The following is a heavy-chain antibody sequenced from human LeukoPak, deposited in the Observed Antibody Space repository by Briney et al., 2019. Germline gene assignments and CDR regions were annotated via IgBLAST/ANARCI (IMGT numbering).Heavy chain of an antibody. Sequence: GGSLRLSCAASGFTFSSYSMNWVRQAPGKGLEWVSSISSSSSYIYYADSVKGRFTISRDNSKNTLYLQMNSLRAEDTAVYYCAKGSSWYWWGQGTLVTVSS. CDR3: AKGSSWYW. CDR1: GFTFSSYS. D-gene: IGHD6-13*01. V-gene: IGHV3-21*01. CDR2: ISSSSSYI. J-gene: IGHJ4*02.